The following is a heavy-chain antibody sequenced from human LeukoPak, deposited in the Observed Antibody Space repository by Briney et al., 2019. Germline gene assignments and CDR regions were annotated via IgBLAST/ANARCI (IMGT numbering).Heavy chain of an antibody. CDR2: IYPGDSDT. CDR1: GYSFPSYW. J-gene: IGHJ6*03. V-gene: IGHV5-51*01. CDR3: ARHVTSHKGYYYYYMDV. D-gene: IGHD2-2*01. Sequence: GEALKIPCKGSGYSFPSYWIGWVRQMPGQGLEWMGIIYPGDSDTRYSPSFQGQVTISADKSISTAYLQWSSLKASDTAMYYCARHVTSHKGYYYYYMDVWGKGTTVTVSS.